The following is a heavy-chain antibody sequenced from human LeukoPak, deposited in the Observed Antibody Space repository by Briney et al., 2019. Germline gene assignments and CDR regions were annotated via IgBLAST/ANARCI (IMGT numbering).Heavy chain of an antibody. D-gene: IGHD5-24*01. CDR3: AKGGAATMRDGYNYYYYYMEV. CDR2: ISGSGGHT. J-gene: IGHJ6*03. CDR1: GITFSSHA. Sequence: GGSLRLSCAASGITFSSHAMSWVRQAPGKGLEWVSLISGSGGHTYYGDSVKGRFTISRDNSTNRLYLQMNSLRPEDTAGYYCAKGGAATMRDGYNYYYYYMEVWGRGTTVTVSS. V-gene: IGHV3-23*01.